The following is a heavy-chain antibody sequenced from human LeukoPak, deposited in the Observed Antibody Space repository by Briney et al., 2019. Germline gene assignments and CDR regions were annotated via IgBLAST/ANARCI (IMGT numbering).Heavy chain of an antibody. CDR3: AREPVSGGFDY. Sequence: ASVKVSCKASGYTFTSYYLHWVRQAPGQGLEWMGIINPSGGSTSYAQKFQGRVTMTRDTSTSTVYMELSSLRSEDTAVYYCAREPVSGGFDYCGQGTLVTVSS. CDR1: GYTFTSYY. CDR2: INPSGGST. J-gene: IGHJ4*02. V-gene: IGHV1-46*01. D-gene: IGHD5-12*01.